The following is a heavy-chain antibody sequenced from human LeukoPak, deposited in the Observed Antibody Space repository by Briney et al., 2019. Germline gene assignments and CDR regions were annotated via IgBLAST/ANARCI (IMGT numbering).Heavy chain of an antibody. J-gene: IGHJ4*02. CDR2: INWNGGST. D-gene: IGHD6-19*01. CDR3: ARDEPYSSGWYGRY. Sequence: RPGGSLRLSCAASGFTFDDYGMSWVRQAPGKGLEWVSGINWNGGSTGYADSVKGRFTISRDNAKNSLYLQMNSLRAEDTASYYCARDEPYSSGWYGRYWGQGTLVTVSS. CDR1: GFTFDDYG. V-gene: IGHV3-20*04.